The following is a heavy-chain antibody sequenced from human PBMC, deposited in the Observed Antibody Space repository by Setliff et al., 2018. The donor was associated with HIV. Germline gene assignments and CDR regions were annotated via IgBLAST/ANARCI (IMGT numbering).Heavy chain of an antibody. CDR2: ISGSGTTI. V-gene: IGHV3-11*04. J-gene: IGHJ4*02. CDR1: GFTFSDYY. CDR3: TTVGKSDGEAEWKWSPN. D-gene: IGHD3-10*01. Sequence: PGGSLRLSCAASGFTFSDYYMCWIRQTPGKGLEWISYISGSGTTIYYADSVKGRFTISRDNAKNSLYLQVNSLRAEDTAVYYCTTVGKSDGEAEWKWSPNWGQGTLVTVSS.